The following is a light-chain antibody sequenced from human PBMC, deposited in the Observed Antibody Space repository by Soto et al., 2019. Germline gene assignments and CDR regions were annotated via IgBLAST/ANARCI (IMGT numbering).Light chain of an antibody. CDR3: CSYAGSPYV. J-gene: IGLJ1*01. CDR2: DVS. CDR1: SSDVGGYNY. Sequence: QSVLTQPRSVSGSPGQSVTISCTGTSSDVGGYNYVSWYQQHPGKAPKLMIYDVSKRPSGVPDRFSGSKSGNTASLTISGLQAEDEADYYCCSYAGSPYVFGTGTQLIVL. V-gene: IGLV2-11*01.